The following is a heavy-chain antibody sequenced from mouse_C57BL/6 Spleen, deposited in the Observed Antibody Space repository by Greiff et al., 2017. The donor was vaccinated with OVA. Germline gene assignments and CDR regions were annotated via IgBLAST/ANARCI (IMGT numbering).Heavy chain of an antibody. CDR3: ARNRWLRDWYFDV. J-gene: IGHJ1*03. Sequence: EVQLQESGPELVKPGASVKIPCKASGYTFTDYNMDWVKQSHGKSLEWIGDINPNNGGTIYNQKFKGKATLTVDKSSSTAYMELRSLTSEDTAVYYCARNRWLRDWYFDVWGTGTTVTVSS. V-gene: IGHV1-18*01. CDR2: INPNNGGT. D-gene: IGHD2-3*01. CDR1: GYTFTDYN.